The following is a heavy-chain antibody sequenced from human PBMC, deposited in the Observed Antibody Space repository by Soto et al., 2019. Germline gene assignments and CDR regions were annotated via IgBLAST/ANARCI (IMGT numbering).Heavy chain of an antibody. Sequence: GGSLSLSCAASGFTFSSYAMHWVRQAPGKGLEWVAVISYDGSNKYYADSVKGRFTTSRDNSKNTLYLQMNSLRAEDTAVYYCAREVTAFDYWGQGTLVTVSS. CDR2: ISYDGSNK. CDR3: AREVTAFDY. J-gene: IGHJ4*02. V-gene: IGHV3-30-3*01. CDR1: GFTFSSYA. D-gene: IGHD2-21*02.